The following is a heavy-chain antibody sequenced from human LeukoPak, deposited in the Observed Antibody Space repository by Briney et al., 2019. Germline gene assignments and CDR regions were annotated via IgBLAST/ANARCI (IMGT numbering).Heavy chain of an antibody. D-gene: IGHD1-1*01. J-gene: IGHJ4*02. V-gene: IGHV4-38-2*02. CDR3: ARDRGTWNDDGFDY. Sequence: PSETLSLTCTVSGYSISSGYYWGWIRPPPGKGLEWIGSIYHSGSTYYNPSLKSRVTMSVDTSKNQFSLKLSSVTAADTAVYYCARDRGTWNDDGFDYWGQGTLVTVSS. CDR2: IYHSGST. CDR1: GYSISSGYY.